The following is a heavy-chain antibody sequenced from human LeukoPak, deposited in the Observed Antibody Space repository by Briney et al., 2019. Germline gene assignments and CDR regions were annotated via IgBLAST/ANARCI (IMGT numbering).Heavy chain of an antibody. D-gene: IGHD6-6*01. CDR2: ISSSGSTI. V-gene: IGHV3-11*04. CDR3: ARTAGSSSSGDYYYYYYMDV. Sequence: GSLRLSCAASGFTFSDYYMSWIRQAPGKGLEWVSYISSSGSTIYYADSVKGRFTISRDNSKNTLYLQMNSLRAEDTAVYYCARTAGSSSSGDYYYYYYMDVWGKGTTVTVSS. CDR1: GFTFSDYY. J-gene: IGHJ6*03.